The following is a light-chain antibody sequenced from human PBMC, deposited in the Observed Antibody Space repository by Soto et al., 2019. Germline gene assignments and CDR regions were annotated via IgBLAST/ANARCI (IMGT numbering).Light chain of an antibody. V-gene: IGKV4-1*01. J-gene: IGKJ1*01. CDR1: QSVLYSSNNKNY. CDR2: WAS. CDR3: QQYYSIPPT. Sequence: DIVMTQSPDSLAVSLGERATINCKSSQSVLYSSNNKNYLAWYQQKPGQPPKLLIYWASTRESGVPDRFSGSGSGKDFTLTISSLQAEDMAVYYCQQYYSIPPTFGQGTKVEIK.